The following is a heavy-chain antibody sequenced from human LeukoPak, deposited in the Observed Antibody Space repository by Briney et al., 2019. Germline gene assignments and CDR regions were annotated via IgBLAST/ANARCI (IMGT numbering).Heavy chain of an antibody. J-gene: IGHJ4*02. CDR2: ISGSGGST. D-gene: IGHD3-10*01. Sequence: PGGSLRLSCAASGFTFSSYAMSWVRQAPGKRLEWVSAISGSGGSTYYADSVKGRFTISRDNSKNTLYLQMNSLRAEDTAVYYCAKDTESSMVRGVMGYWGQGTLVTVSS. V-gene: IGHV3-23*01. CDR3: AKDTESSMVRGVMGY. CDR1: GFTFSSYA.